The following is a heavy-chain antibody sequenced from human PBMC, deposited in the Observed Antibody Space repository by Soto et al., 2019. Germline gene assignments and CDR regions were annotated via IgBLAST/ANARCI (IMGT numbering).Heavy chain of an antibody. CDR1: GGSVTGASYY. D-gene: IGHD6-19*01. CDR2: IYYSGST. CDR3: ARDQGIAVAVFDY. Sequence: SETLSLTCTVSGGSVTGASYYWSWIRQPPGKGLEWIGYIYYSGSTNYNPSLKSRVTISVDTSKNQISLKLNSVTAADTAVYYCARDQGIAVAVFDYWGQGTLVTVSS. V-gene: IGHV4-61*01. J-gene: IGHJ4*02.